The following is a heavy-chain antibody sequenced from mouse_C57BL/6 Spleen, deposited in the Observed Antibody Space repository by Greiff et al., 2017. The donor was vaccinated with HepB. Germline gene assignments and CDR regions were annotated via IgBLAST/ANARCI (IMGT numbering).Heavy chain of an antibody. CDR3: ARFIYYYGSSYSYWYFDV. V-gene: IGHV1-85*01. Sequence: VQLQQSGPELVKPGASVKLSCKASGYTFTSYDINWVKQRPGQGLEWIGWIYPRDGSTKYNEKFKGKATLTVDTSSSTAYMELHSLTSEDSAVYFCARFIYYYGSSYSYWYFDVWGTGTTVTVSS. D-gene: IGHD1-1*01. J-gene: IGHJ1*03. CDR1: GYTFTSYD. CDR2: IYPRDGST.